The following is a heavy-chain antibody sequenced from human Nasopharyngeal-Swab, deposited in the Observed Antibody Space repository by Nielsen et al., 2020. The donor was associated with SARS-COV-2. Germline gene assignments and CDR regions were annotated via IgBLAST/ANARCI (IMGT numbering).Heavy chain of an antibody. CDR1: GFIVSSNY. CDR3: ARERRSGLRYYFDY. J-gene: IGHJ4*02. Sequence: GESPKISCAASGFIVSSNYMSWVRQAPGKGLEWVSVIYPDDITSYVDSVKGRFTTSRENSKNTLYLQMNSLRAEDTAVYYCARERRSGLRYYFDYWGQGTLVTVSS. V-gene: IGHV3-53*01. CDR2: IYPDDIT. D-gene: IGHD3-22*01.